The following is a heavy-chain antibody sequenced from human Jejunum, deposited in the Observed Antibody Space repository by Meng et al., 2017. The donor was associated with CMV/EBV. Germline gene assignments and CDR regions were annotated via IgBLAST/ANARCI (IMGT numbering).Heavy chain of an antibody. Sequence: KATGYKFTTCQSAWLRQMPGKGLEWMGIIFPLSTDTRYSPYFEGKVTISADRSTNTAYLQWNSMKASDSAMYYCVKHIRFDAIDIWSQGTMVTVSS. CDR1: GYKFTTCQ. CDR2: IFPLSTDT. CDR3: VKHIRFDAIDI. V-gene: IGHV5-51*01. J-gene: IGHJ3*02. D-gene: IGHD3-3*01.